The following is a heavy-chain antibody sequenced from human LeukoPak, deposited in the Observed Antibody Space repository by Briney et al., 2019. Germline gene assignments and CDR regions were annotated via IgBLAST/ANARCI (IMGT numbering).Heavy chain of an antibody. D-gene: IGHD3-3*01. CDR1: GFTFSSYA. CDR2: ISYDGSNK. Sequence: GESLRLSCAASGFTFSSYAMHWVRQAPGKGLEWVAVISYDGSNKYYADSVKGRFTISRDNSKNTLYLQMNSPRAEDTAVYYCTTGVLGYYDFWSGFDYWGQGTRVTVSS. J-gene: IGHJ4*02. CDR3: TTGVLGYYDFWSGFDY. V-gene: IGHV3-30*04.